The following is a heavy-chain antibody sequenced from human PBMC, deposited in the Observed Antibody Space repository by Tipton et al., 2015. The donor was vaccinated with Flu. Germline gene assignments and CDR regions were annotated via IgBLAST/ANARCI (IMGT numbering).Heavy chain of an antibody. CDR1: GGSIRNYY. CDR2: ISHSGST. Sequence: LRLSCTVSGGSIRNYYWSWLRQPAGKGLEWIGRISHSGSTNYNVSLNGRVIMSVDPSKGQLSLRLNSATAADTAKYYCARDLRGYSGYTGGDAFDVWGPGTVVTVSS. CDR3: ARDLRGYSGYTGGDAFDV. V-gene: IGHV4-4*07. J-gene: IGHJ3*01. D-gene: IGHD5-12*01.